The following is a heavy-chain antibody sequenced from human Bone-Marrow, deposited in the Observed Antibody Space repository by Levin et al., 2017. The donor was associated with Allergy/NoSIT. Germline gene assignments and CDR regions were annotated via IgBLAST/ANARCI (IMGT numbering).Heavy chain of an antibody. CDR3: AKGRGMGPIDY. V-gene: IGHV3-9*01. CDR2: ISWNSGSI. CDR1: GFTFDDYA. Sequence: SLKISCAASGFTFDDYAMHWVRQAPGKGLEWVSGISWNSGSIGYADSVKGRFTISRDNAKNSLYLQMNSLRAEDTALYYCAKGRGMGPIDYWGQGTLVTVSS. D-gene: IGHD1-26*01. J-gene: IGHJ4*02.